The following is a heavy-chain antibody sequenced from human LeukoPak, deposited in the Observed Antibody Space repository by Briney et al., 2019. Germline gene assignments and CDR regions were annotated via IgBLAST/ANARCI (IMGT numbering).Heavy chain of an antibody. D-gene: IGHD3-3*01. V-gene: IGHV3-48*03. J-gene: IGHJ6*02. CDR2: ISSSGSTI. CDR1: GFTFSSYE. Sequence: PGGSLRLSCAASGFTFSSYEMNWVRQAPGKGLEWVSYISSSGSTIYYADSVKGRFTISRDNAKNSLYQQMNSLRAEDTAVYYCARDAPITIQQNYYYYYGMDVWGQGTTVTVSS. CDR3: ARDAPITIQQNYYYYYGMDV.